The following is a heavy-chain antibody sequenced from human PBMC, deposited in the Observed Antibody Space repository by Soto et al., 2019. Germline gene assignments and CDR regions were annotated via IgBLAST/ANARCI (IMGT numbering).Heavy chain of an antibody. J-gene: IGHJ6*03. D-gene: IGHD6-13*01. CDR3: ARVLLAAAGKPRREYYYYYYMDV. V-gene: IGHV1-18*01. CDR1: GYTFTSYG. CDR2: ISAYNGNT. Sequence: ASVKVSCKASGYTFTSYGISWVRQAPGQGLEWMGWISAYNGNTNYAQKLQGRVTMTTDTSTSTAYMELRSLRSDDTAVYYCARVLLAAAGKPRREYYYYYYMDVWGKGTTVTVSS.